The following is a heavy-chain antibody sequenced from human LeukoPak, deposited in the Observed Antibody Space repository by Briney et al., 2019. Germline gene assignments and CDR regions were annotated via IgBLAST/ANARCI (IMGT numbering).Heavy chain of an antibody. CDR1: GYMFSDYY. V-gene: IGHV3-11*04. CDR3: SSRLFN. J-gene: IGHJ4*02. D-gene: IGHD6-25*01. CDR2: ISHSGSTI. Sequence: GGSLRLSCTASGYMFSDYYMSWIRQAPAKGLEWLSYISHSGSTIYYADSVKGRFTISRDNAKSTLYLQTNSLRAEDTAVYYCSSRLFNWGQGTLVTVSS.